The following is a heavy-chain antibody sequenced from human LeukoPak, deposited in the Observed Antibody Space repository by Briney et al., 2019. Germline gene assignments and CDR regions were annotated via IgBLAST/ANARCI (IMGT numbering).Heavy chain of an antibody. CDR3: ARDGGSGSYSGVTYYYGMDV. V-gene: IGHV3-66*01. Sequence: PGGSLRLSCAASGFTVSNNYVSWVRQAPGKGLEWVSFISSGGSTYYADSVKGRFTVSRDNSKNTLFLQMNTLRPEDTAVYYCARDGGSGSYSGVTYYYGMDVWGQGTTVTVSS. CDR2: ISSGGST. J-gene: IGHJ6*02. CDR1: GFTVSNNY. D-gene: IGHD3-3*01.